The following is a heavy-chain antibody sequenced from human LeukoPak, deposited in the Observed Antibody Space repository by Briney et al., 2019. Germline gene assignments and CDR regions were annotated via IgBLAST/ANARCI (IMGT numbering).Heavy chain of an antibody. J-gene: IGHJ5*02. CDR3: AKEATITRQRVWWFDP. V-gene: IGHV1-2*02. CDR2: INPNSGGT. D-gene: IGHD5-12*01. Sequence: ASVKVSCKASGYTFTGYYMHWVRQAPGQGLEWMGWINPNSGGTNYAQKFQGRVTMTRDTSISTAYMELSRLRSDDTAVYYCAKEATITRQRVWWFDPWGQGTLVTVSS. CDR1: GYTFTGYY.